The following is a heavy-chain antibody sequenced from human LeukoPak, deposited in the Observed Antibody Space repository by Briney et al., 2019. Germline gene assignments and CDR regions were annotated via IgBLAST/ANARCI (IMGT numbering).Heavy chain of an antibody. D-gene: IGHD3-3*02. Sequence: KSSETLSLTCTVSGGSISSYYWSWIRQPPGKGLEWIGYIYYSGSTNYNPSLKSRVTISVDTSKNQFSLKLSSVTAADTAVYYCARGRIFGVVIDYWGQGTLVTVSS. J-gene: IGHJ4*02. CDR3: ARGRIFGVVIDY. V-gene: IGHV4-59*01. CDR2: IYYSGST. CDR1: GGSISSYY.